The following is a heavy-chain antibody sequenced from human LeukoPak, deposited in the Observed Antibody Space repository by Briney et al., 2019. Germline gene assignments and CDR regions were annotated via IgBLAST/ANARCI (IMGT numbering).Heavy chain of an antibody. CDR2: IYSGGST. CDR1: GFTFSSYG. V-gene: IGHV3-53*01. Sequence: GGSLRLSCAASGFTFSSYGMSWVRQAPGKGLEWVSVIYSGGSTYYADSVKGRFIISRDNSKNTVYLQMNSLRAEDTAVYYCARVIGVVRADYYFDYWGQGTLVAVSS. CDR3: ARVIGVVRADYYFDY. J-gene: IGHJ4*02. D-gene: IGHD3-10*01.